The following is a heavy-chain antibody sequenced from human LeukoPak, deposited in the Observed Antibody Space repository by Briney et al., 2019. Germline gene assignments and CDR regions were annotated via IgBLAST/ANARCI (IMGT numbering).Heavy chain of an antibody. Sequence: PSETLSLTCTVSGGSISSYYWSWIRQPPGKGLEWIGYIYYSGSTNYNPSLKSRVTISVDTSKNQFSLKLSSVTAADTAVYYCARAGEWSYYYGMDVWGQGTTVTVSS. CDR1: GGSISSYY. CDR2: IYYSGST. D-gene: IGHD3-3*01. V-gene: IGHV4-59*08. J-gene: IGHJ6*02. CDR3: ARAGEWSYYYGMDV.